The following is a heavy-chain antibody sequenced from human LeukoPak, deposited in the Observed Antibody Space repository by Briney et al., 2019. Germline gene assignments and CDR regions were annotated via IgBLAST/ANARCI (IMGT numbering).Heavy chain of an antibody. Sequence: SETLSLTCTVSGGSISSGDYYWSWIRQPPGKGLEWIGYIYYSGSTYYNPSLKSRVTISVDTSKNQFSLKLSSVTAADTAVYYCARGKGGIPAAMTNWFDPWGQGTLVTVSS. CDR2: IYYSGST. D-gene: IGHD2-2*01. V-gene: IGHV4-30-4*08. CDR3: ARGKGGIPAAMTNWFDP. CDR1: GGSISSGDYY. J-gene: IGHJ5*02.